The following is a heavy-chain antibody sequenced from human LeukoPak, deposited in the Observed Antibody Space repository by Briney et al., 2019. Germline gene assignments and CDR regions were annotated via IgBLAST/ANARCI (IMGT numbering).Heavy chain of an antibody. CDR3: VAGSCGSANCYAFDY. D-gene: IGHD2-2*01. CDR2: IKPDGSEK. CDR1: RFTFSNYW. Sequence: GGSLRLSCAAARFTFSNYWMSWVRQAPGKGREWGANIKPDGSEKYYLDPVKGRFTFSRDNAKNSLYLEMNSLRGEDTAVYYCVAGSCGSANCYAFDYWGQGTLVTVSS. J-gene: IGHJ4*02. V-gene: IGHV3-7*01.